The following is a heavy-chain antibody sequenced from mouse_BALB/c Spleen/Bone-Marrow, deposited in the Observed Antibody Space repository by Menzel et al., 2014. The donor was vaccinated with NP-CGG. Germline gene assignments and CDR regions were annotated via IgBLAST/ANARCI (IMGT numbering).Heavy chain of an antibody. CDR1: GVSLTSYA. Sequence: VQLQESGPGLVQPSQSLSITCTVSGVSLTSYAVHWVRQSPGKGLEWLGVIWSGGGTDYNAAFISRLSISKDNSKSQVFFKMNSLQANDTAIYYCARNVYYYGSSPMDYWGQGTSVTASS. CDR2: IWSGGGT. CDR3: ARNVYYYGSSPMDY. V-gene: IGHV2-2*02. J-gene: IGHJ4*01. D-gene: IGHD1-1*01.